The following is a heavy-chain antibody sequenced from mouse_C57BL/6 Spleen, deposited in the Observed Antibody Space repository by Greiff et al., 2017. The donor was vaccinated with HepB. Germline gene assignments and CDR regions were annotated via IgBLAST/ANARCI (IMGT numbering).Heavy chain of an antibody. CDR3: ARPYYGSSPDY. CDR2: IYPGDGDT. V-gene: IGHV1-82*01. D-gene: IGHD1-1*01. J-gene: IGHJ2*01. Sequence: QVQLQQSGPELVKPGASVKISCKASGYAFSSSWMNWVKQRPGKGLEWIGRIYPGDGDTNYNGKFKGKATLTADKSSSTAYMQLSSLTSEDSAVYFCARPYYGSSPDYWGQGTTLTVSS. CDR1: GYAFSSSW.